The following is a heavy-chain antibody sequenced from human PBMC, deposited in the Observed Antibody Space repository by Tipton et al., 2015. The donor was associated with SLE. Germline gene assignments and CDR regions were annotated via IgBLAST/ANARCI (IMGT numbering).Heavy chain of an antibody. CDR1: GGSISSGGYY. CDR2: IYYSGST. D-gene: IGHD6-6*01. V-gene: IGHV4-31*03. Sequence: TLSLTCTVSGGSISSGGYYWSWIRQHPGKGLEWIGYIYYSGSTYYNPSFKSRVTISVDTSKNQFSLKLSSVTAADTAVYYCARRRYSSSSRPYWYFDLWGRGTLVTVSS. J-gene: IGHJ2*01. CDR3: ARRRYSSSSRPYWYFDL.